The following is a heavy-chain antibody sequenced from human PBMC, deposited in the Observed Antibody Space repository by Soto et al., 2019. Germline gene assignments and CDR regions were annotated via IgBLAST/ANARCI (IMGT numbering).Heavy chain of an antibody. CDR1: GLTFGNYA. Sequence: EVRLLESGGGLVQTGGSLRLSCAASGLTFGNYAMTWVRQVPGRGLEWVSTISGRGDITFYADSVKGRFNLSRDNSKNTHWLKKNNLRVEETAVFYCAKGGHASPFDYWGQGALVTVSS. J-gene: IGHJ4*02. CDR3: AKGGHASPFDY. D-gene: IGHD2-15*01. V-gene: IGHV3-23*01. CDR2: ISGRGDIT.